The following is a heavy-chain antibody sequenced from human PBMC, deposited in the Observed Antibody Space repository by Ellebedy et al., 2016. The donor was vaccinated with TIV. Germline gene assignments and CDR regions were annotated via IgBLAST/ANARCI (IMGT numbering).Heavy chain of an antibody. CDR2: INPNSGGT. D-gene: IGHD1-7*01. Sequence: AASVKVSCKASGYTFTDYLMNWVRQAPGQGLEWVGWINPNSGGTNHAQKFQGRVTMTRDTSISTAYVELSGLTFDDTAVYYCARVGPDLVELLMNGPSAFWYFDVWGRGTLLTVSS. J-gene: IGHJ2*01. V-gene: IGHV1-2*02. CDR3: ARVGPDLVELLMNGPSAFWYFDV. CDR1: GYTFTDYL.